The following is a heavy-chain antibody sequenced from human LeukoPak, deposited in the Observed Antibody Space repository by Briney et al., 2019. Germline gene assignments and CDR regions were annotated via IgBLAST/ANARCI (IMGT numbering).Heavy chain of an antibody. J-gene: IGHJ6*02. CDR3: ARDSAVVVVAATPSVNYYCGMDV. V-gene: IGHV1-18*01. CDR1: GYTFTGYG. CDR2: ISAYNGNT. Sequence: ASVKVSCKASGYTFTGYGISWVRQAPGQGLEWMGWISAYNGNTNYAQKLQGRVTMTTDTSTSTAYMELRSLRSDDTAVYYCARDSAVVVVAATPSVNYYCGMDVWGQGTTVTVSS. D-gene: IGHD2-15*01.